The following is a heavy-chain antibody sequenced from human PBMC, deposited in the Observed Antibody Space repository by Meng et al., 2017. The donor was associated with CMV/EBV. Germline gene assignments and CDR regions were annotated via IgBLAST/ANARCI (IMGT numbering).Heavy chain of an antibody. V-gene: IGHV1-8*01. Sequence: ASVKVSCKASGYTFIYYDIIWVRQASGQGLEWVGWMNPNRGNTAYAQKFQGRVTMTRDTSTSIAYMELSSLRSGDTAVYYCARGQVQCSTINCHDYRFSGMDVWGQGTQVTVSS. CDR2: MNPNRGNT. CDR1: GYTFIYYD. CDR3: ARGQVQCSTINCHDYRFSGMDV. J-gene: IGHJ6*02. D-gene: IGHD2/OR15-2a*01.